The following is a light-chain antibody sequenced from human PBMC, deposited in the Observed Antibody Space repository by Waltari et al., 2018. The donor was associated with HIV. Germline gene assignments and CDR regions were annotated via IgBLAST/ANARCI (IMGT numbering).Light chain of an antibody. CDR3: TSYINNGALG. CDR1: SSDVGAYNS. V-gene: IGLV2-14*03. J-gene: IGLJ2*01. Sequence: QSALTQPASVSGSPGQSLTIPCTGTSSDVGAYNSVSWYQHPPGKAPKLVIFDVSERPTGISSRFSGSKSGNTAPLNNSGLQAEDEADFYCTSYINNGALGFSGGTKVNGL. CDR2: DVS.